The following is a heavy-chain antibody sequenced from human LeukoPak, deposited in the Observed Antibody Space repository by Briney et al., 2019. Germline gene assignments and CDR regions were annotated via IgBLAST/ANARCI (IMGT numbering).Heavy chain of an antibody. D-gene: IGHD3-10*01. Sequence: TSETLSLTCIVSGDSISSSNSYWGWIRQPPGKGLEWIGSIYYSGSTYYNPSLKSRVTMSVDTSKNQFSLKLSSVTAADTAVYYCARAMVRGSSGAFDIWGQGTMVTVSS. J-gene: IGHJ3*02. CDR2: IYYSGST. V-gene: IGHV4-39*07. CDR3: ARAMVRGSSGAFDI. CDR1: GDSISSSNSY.